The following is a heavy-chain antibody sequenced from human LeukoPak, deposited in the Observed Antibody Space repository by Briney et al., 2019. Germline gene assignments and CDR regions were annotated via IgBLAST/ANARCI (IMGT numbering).Heavy chain of an antibody. CDR1: GGSISSGDYY. V-gene: IGHV4-30-4*01. Sequence: KASQTLSLTCTVSGGSISSGDYYWSWIRQPPGKGLEWIGYIYYSGSTYYNPSLKSRVTISVDTSKNQFSLKLSSVTAADTAVYYCARDSGYYGMDVWGLGTTVTVSS. CDR2: IYYSGST. CDR3: ARDSGYYGMDV. J-gene: IGHJ6*02.